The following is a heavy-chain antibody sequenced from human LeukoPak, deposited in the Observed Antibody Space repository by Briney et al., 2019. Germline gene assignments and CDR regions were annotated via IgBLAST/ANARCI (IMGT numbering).Heavy chain of an antibody. CDR3: AKDLYCSGGSCYTALYYYYGMDV. Sequence: GGSLRLSCAASGFTFSSYAMSWVRQAPGKGLEWVSAISGSGGSTYYADSVKGWFTISRDNSKNTLYLQMNSLRAEDTAVYYCAKDLYCSGGSCYTALYYYYGMDVWGQGTTVTVSS. CDR2: ISGSGGST. D-gene: IGHD2-15*01. CDR1: GFTFSSYA. V-gene: IGHV3-23*01. J-gene: IGHJ6*02.